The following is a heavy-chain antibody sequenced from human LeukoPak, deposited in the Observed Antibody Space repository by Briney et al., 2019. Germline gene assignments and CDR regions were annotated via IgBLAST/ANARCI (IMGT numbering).Heavy chain of an antibody. J-gene: IGHJ4*02. CDR1: GFTFSSYG. V-gene: IGHV3-30*03. Sequence: GGSLRLSCAASGFTFSSYGMHWVRQAPGKGLEWVAVISYDGSNKYYADSVKGRSTISRDNSKNTLYLQMNSLRAEDTAVYYCARNYGDAYYFDYWGQGTLVTVSS. D-gene: IGHD4-17*01. CDR2: ISYDGSNK. CDR3: ARNYGDAYYFDY.